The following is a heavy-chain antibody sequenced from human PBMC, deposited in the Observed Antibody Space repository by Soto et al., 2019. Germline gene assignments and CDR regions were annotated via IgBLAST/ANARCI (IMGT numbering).Heavy chain of an antibody. V-gene: IGHV4-30-4*01. Sequence: SETLSLTCTVSGFSISSGDYYWSWIRQPPGKGLEWIGYIYYSGSTYYNPSLKSRVTISVDTSKNQFSLKLSSVTAADTAVYYCARFGYGDYYDWWGQGTLVTVSS. CDR1: GFSISSGDYY. J-gene: IGHJ4*02. CDR2: IYYSGST. D-gene: IGHD4-17*01. CDR3: ARFGYGDYYDW.